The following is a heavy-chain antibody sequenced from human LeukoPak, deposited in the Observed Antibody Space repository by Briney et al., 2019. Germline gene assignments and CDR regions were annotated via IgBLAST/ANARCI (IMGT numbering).Heavy chain of an antibody. Sequence: SETLSLTCTVSGGSISSYYRSWIRQPPGKGLEWIGYINYSGNTNYNPSLKSRVTISVDTSKKQFSLKLSSVTAADTAVFYCAALTMVRGVIKRWFDPWGQGILVTVSS. J-gene: IGHJ5*02. CDR2: INYSGNT. CDR3: AALTMVRGVIKRWFDP. CDR1: GGSISSYY. D-gene: IGHD3-10*01. V-gene: IGHV4-59*08.